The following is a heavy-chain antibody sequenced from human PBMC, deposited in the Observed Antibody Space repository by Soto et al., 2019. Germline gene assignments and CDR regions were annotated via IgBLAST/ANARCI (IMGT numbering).Heavy chain of an antibody. CDR2: ISAYNGNT. CDR1: GYTFTSYG. CDR3: ARDSAYCSGGSCPRFDY. J-gene: IGHJ4*02. Sequence: ASVKVSCKASGYTFTSYGISWVRQAPGQGLEWMGWISAYNGNTNYAQKLQGRVTMTTDTSTSTAYMELRSLRSDDTAVYYCARDSAYCSGGSCPRFDYWGQGTLVTVSS. V-gene: IGHV1-18*01. D-gene: IGHD2-15*01.